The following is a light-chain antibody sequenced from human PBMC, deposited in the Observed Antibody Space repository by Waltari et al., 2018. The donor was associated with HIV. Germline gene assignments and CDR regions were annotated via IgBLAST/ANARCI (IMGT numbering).Light chain of an antibody. CDR2: RNN. V-gene: IGLV1-47*01. CDR3: AAWDGSLSVVI. J-gene: IGLJ2*01. CDR1: SSNIGSNY. Sequence: QSVLTQPPSASGTPGQRVTISCSGSSSNIGSNYVYWYQHLPATAPKLLSYRNNQRPSGVPDRCSGSKSGTSASLAISGLRSEDEADYYCAAWDGSLSVVIFGGGTKLTVL.